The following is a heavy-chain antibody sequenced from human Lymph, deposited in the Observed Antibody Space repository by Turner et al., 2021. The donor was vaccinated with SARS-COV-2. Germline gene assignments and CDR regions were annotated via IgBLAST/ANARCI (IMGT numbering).Heavy chain of an antibody. Sequence: EVQLVESGGGLVQPGGSLRLSCAASGITVSRNYMSWVRQAPGKGLEWVSVIYSGGSSYYADSVKDRFTISRHNSKNTLYLQMNSLRAEDTAVYYCARDLDTAGGMDVWGQGTTVTVSS. CDR3: ARDLDTAGGMDV. D-gene: IGHD5-18*01. CDR1: GITVSRNY. J-gene: IGHJ6*02. CDR2: IYSGGSS. V-gene: IGHV3-53*04.